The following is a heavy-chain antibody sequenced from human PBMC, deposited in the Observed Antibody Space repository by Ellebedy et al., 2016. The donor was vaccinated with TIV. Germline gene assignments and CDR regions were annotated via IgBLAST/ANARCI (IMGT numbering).Heavy chain of an antibody. V-gene: IGHV3-30*03. CDR3: ARDRGPDYGDYREDY. Sequence: GESLKISCAASGFTFSSYGMHWVRQAPGKGLEWVAVISYDGSNKYYADSVKGRFTISRDNSKNTLYLQMNSLRAEDTAVYYCARDRGPDYGDYREDYWGQGTLVTVSS. CDR1: GFTFSSYG. J-gene: IGHJ4*02. CDR2: ISYDGSNK. D-gene: IGHD4-17*01.